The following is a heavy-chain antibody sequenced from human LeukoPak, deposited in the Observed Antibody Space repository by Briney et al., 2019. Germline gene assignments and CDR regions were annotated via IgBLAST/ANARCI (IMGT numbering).Heavy chain of an antibody. J-gene: IGHJ6*03. CDR2: ISGSGGST. CDR3: AKRRGLELLYYYYMDV. D-gene: IGHD1-7*01. V-gene: IGHV3-23*01. CDR1: GFTFSSYG. Sequence: GGSLRLSCAASGFTFSSYGMHWVRQAPGKGLEWVSAISGSGGSTYYADSVKGRFTISRDNSKNTLYLQMNSLRAEDTAVYYCAKRRGLELLYYYYMDVWGKGTTVTVSS.